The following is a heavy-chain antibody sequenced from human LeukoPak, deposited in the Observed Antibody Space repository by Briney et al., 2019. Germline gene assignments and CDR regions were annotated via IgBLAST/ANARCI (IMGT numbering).Heavy chain of an antibody. D-gene: IGHD3-3*01. CDR1: GGSISSSSYY. J-gene: IGHJ4*02. CDR2: IYYSGST. V-gene: IGHV4-39*07. Sequence: SETLSLTCTVSGGSISSSSYYWGWIRQPPGKGLEWIGSIYYSGSTYYNPSLKSRVTISVDTSKNQFSLKLSSVTAADTAVYYCARTGKVDYDFWSGYTYYFDYWGQGTLVTVSS. CDR3: ARTGKVDYDFWSGYTYYFDY.